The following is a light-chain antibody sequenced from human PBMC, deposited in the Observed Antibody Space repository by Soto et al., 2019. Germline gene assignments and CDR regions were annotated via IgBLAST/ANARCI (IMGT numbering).Light chain of an antibody. CDR1: QSLRSS. Sequence: ETQITQSPDTLSVSLGERATLSCRASQSLRSSLALYQKKPGQAPRLLIYDASTRATGIPARFSASGSGTDFTLTISGRQSEDLAIYDSHQYNNLPQTFGQGTRWTS. CDR3: HQYNNLPQT. J-gene: IGKJ1*01. V-gene: IGKV3-15*01. CDR2: DAS.